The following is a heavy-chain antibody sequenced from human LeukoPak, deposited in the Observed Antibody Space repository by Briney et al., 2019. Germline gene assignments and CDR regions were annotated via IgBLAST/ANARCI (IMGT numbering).Heavy chain of an antibody. CDR1: GGSFSGYY. D-gene: IGHD2-15*01. CDR2: INHSGST. J-gene: IGHJ6*04. Sequence: SETLSLTCAVYGGSFSGYYWSWLRQPPGKGLEWIGEINHSGSTNYNPSPKSRVTISVDTSKNQFSLKLSSVTAADTAVYYCARAPADCSGGSCYRYYYYGMDVWGKGTTVTVSS. V-gene: IGHV4-34*01. CDR3: ARAPADCSGGSCYRYYYYGMDV.